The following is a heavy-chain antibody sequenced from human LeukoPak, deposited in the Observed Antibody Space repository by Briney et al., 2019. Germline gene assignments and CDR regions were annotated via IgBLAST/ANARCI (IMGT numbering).Heavy chain of an antibody. Sequence: PGGSLRLSCAASGFTFSSYGMHWVRQAPGKGLEWVAVIWYDGSNEYYADSVKGRFTISRDNAKNSLCLQMNSLRAEDTAVYYCAVGVYYFDYWGQGTLVTVSS. D-gene: IGHD3-10*01. CDR3: AVGVYYFDY. J-gene: IGHJ4*02. CDR2: IWYDGSNE. CDR1: GFTFSSYG. V-gene: IGHV3-33*03.